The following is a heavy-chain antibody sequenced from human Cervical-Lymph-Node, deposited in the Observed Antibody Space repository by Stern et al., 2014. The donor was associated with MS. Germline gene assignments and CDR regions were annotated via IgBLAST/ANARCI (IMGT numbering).Heavy chain of an antibody. V-gene: IGHV3-33*01. CDR3: ARGDSSSPLEY. D-gene: IGHD6-6*01. CDR1: GFTFSSYG. CDR2: IWYDGSNK. J-gene: IGHJ4*02. Sequence: QVQLVESGGGVVQPGRSLRLSCAASGFTFSSYGMHWVRQTPGKGLEWVAVIWYDGSNKYYADSVKGRFTISRDNSENTLYLQMNSLRAEDTAVYYCARGDSSSPLEYWGQETLVTVSS.